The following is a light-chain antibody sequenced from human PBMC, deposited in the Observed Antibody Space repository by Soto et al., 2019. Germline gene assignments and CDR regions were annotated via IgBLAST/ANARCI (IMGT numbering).Light chain of an antibody. CDR2: VGS. CDR1: QRIGSN. J-gene: IGKJ1*01. V-gene: IGKV3-15*01. CDR3: QQYYDWPQT. Sequence: IVLTKSPVTLSVSPGERATLSCTASQRIGSNLAWYQQKPGQAPRLLLYVGSTRATGIPDTFSGTGSATAFTLXXSSLQSDDVAVYYRQQYYDWPQTFGQGTKV.